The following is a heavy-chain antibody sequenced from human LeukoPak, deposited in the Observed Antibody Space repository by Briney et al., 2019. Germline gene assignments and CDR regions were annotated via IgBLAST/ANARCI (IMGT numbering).Heavy chain of an antibody. CDR3: ARDAAADDNDFDV. CDR2: INSGGSTM. CDR1: GFTFSSHW. J-gene: IGHJ3*01. V-gene: IGHV3-48*03. D-gene: IGHD6-25*01. Sequence: GGSLRLSCAASGFTFSSHWMSWVRQAPGKGLEWISYINSGGSTMYYADSVKGRFTISRDNAKNSLYLQMNNLRAEDTALYYCARDAAADDNDFDVWGQGTMVTVSS.